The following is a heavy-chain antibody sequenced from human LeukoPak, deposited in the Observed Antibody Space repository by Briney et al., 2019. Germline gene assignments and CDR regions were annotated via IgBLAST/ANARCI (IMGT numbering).Heavy chain of an antibody. D-gene: IGHD1-1*01. Sequence: PGGSLRLSCAASGFTFSSCAMHWVRQAPGKGLEWVAVISYDGSNKYYADSVKGRFTISRDNSKNTLYLQMNSLRAEDTAVYYCARGLDWNDAAFDIWGQGTMVTGSS. CDR3: ARGLDWNDAAFDI. V-gene: IGHV3-30-3*01. CDR1: GFTFSSCA. CDR2: ISYDGSNK. J-gene: IGHJ3*02.